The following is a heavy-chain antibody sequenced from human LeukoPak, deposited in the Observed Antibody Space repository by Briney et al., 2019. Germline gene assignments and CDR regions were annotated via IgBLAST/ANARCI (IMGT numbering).Heavy chain of an antibody. CDR2: IYCSGST. Sequence: SETLSLTCTVSGGSISSSNDYWGWIRQPPGKGLEWIGSIYCSGSTYYNPSLKSRVTISVDTSKNQFSLKLSSVTAADTAVYLCARQYYYDRGFFDYWGQGTLVTVSS. D-gene: IGHD3-22*01. CDR3: ARQYYYDRGFFDY. V-gene: IGHV4-39*01. CDR1: GGSISSSNDY. J-gene: IGHJ4*02.